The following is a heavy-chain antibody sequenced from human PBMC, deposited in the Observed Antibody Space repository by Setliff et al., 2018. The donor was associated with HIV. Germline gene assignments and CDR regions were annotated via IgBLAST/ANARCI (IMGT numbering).Heavy chain of an antibody. D-gene: IGHD3-16*02. CDR2: IYYSGST. J-gene: IGHJ4*02. CDR3: ARVPPLKAFGGVISLYYFDY. V-gene: IGHV4-59*06. CDR1: SDSLSSHY. Sequence: PSETLSLTCTVSSDSLSSHYWSWIRQHPGKGLEWIGYIYYSGSTYYNPSLKSRVTRSVDTSKNQFSLKLSSVTAADTAVVYCARVPPLKAFGGVISLYYFDYWGQGTLVTVSS.